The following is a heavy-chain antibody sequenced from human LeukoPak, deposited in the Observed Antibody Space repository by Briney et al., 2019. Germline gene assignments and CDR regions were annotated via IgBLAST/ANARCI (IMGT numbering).Heavy chain of an antibody. CDR3: ARGRHYYESSGYYLFMGV. J-gene: IGHJ6*03. D-gene: IGHD3-22*01. CDR1: GFTFSRYE. V-gene: IGHV3-48*03. CDR2: ISRSGSTI. Sequence: GGSLRLSCAASGFTFSRYEMNWVCQAPGKGLEWVSYISRSGSTIYYADSVKGRFTISRDNAKNSLYLQMNSLRAEDTAVYYCARGRHYYESSGYYLFMGVWGKGTTVTISS.